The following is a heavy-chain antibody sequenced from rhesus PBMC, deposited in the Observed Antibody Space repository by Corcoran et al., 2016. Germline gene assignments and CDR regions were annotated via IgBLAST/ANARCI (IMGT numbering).Heavy chain of an antibody. CDR2: INTGGGST. CDR1: EFTFSSYY. D-gene: IGHD4-29*01. J-gene: IGHJ4*01. CDR3: AKAPYGIGLDF. V-gene: IGHV3-8*01. Sequence: EVQLVESGGGLVQPGGSLRRSCTGSEFTFSSYYMFWVRQAPGEGLEWVSTINTGGGSTWYTDSVKGRFTISRENAKNTLYLQMDSLRTEDTAVYYCAKAPYGIGLDFWGQGVLVTVSS.